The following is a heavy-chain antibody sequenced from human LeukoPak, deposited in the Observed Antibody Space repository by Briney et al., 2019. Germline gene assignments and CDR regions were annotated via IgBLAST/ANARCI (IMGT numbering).Heavy chain of an antibody. CDR3: ARHAPALIWYFDL. J-gene: IGHJ2*01. V-gene: IGHV4-59*08. CDR1: GGSISSYY. CDR2: IYYSGST. Sequence: SETLSLTCAVSGGSISSYYWSWIRQPPGKGLEWIGYIYYSGSTNYNPSLKSRVTISVDTSKNQFSLKLSSVTAADTAVYYCARHAPALIWYFDLWGRGTLVTVSS.